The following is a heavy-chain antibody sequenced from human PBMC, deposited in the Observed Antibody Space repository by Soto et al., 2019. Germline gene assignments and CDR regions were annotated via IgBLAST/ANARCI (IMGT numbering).Heavy chain of an antibody. D-gene: IGHD3-10*01. CDR2: IYSGGST. V-gene: IGHV3-66*01. CDR3: ARVKYYNSWQHYYGMDV. Sequence: GGSLRLSYAVSGFSVSSDYMTWVRQAPGKGLEWVSVIYSGGSTYYADSVTGRFTISRDNSKNSLYLQMNSLRAEDTAVYYCARVKYYNSWQHYYGMDVWGQGTTVTVSS. CDR1: GFSVSSDY. J-gene: IGHJ6*02.